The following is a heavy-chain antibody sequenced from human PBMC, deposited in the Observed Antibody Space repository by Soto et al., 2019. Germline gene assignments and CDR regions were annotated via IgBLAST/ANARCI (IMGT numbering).Heavy chain of an antibody. D-gene: IGHD2-2*02. J-gene: IGHJ6*02. CDR2: ISRSGGTS. CDR1: GFTFRNYA. CDR3: ARGDCSAAGCYIHYYYGMDV. V-gene: IGHV3-23*01. Sequence: GGSLRLSCAATGFTFRNYAMSWVRQAPGKGLEWVSAISRSGGTSYYADSVKGRFTISRDNAKNTLYLQMDNLRAEDTAVYYCARGDCSAAGCYIHYYYGMDVWGQGTTVTVSS.